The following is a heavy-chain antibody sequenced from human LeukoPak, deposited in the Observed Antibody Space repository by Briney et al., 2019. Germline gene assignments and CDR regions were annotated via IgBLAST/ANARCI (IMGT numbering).Heavy chain of an antibody. D-gene: IGHD6-19*01. CDR3: ARGLTLTRPRGLFSSGWTLPRYYFDY. CDR2: IYYSGST. J-gene: IGHJ4*02. Sequence: PSETLSLTCTVSGGSISSSSYYWGWIRQPPGKGLEWIGSIYYSGSTYYNPSLKSRVTISVDTSKNQFSLKLSSVTAADTAVYYCARGLTLTRPRGLFSSGWTLPRYYFDYWGQGTLVTVSS. V-gene: IGHV4-39*07. CDR1: GGSISSSSYY.